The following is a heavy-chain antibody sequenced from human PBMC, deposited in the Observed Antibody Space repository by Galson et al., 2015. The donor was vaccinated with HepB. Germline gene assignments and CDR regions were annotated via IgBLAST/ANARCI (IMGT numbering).Heavy chain of an antibody. CDR2: ISDDGSNK. CDR3: AREWVVRGVFTLSPDYFYGMDV. J-gene: IGHJ6*02. Sequence: SLRLSCAASGLTFNNYAMHWVRQAPGKGLEWVSVISDDGSNKFYADSVKGRFTISRDNSKNTLFLQMNSLRADDTAVYYCAREWVVRGVFTLSPDYFYGMDVWGQGTTVTVSS. D-gene: IGHD3-10*01. V-gene: IGHV3-30-3*01. CDR1: GLTFNNYA.